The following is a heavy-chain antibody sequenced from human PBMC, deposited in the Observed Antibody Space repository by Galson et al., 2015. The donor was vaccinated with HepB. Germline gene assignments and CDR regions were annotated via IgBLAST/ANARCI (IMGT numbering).Heavy chain of an antibody. J-gene: IGHJ6*02. CDR3: ARGIAPGGHGMDV. CDR1: GDSVSSNRAA. V-gene: IGHV6-1*01. D-gene: IGHD6-13*01. Sequence: CAISGDSVSSNRAAWNWIRQSPSRGLEWLGRTYYRSKWYNDFAASVKSRITINADTSKSHFSLQLNSVTPEDTAVYYCARGIAPGGHGMDVWGQGTTVTVSS. CDR2: TYYRSKWYN.